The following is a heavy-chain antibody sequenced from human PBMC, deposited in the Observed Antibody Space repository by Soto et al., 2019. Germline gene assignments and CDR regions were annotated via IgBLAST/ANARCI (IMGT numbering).Heavy chain of an antibody. D-gene: IGHD3-3*01. V-gene: IGHV3-33*01. J-gene: IGHJ6*02. CDR3: TTVFHAQNRLITIFGVVPTAEDYYGMDV. Sequence: GGSLRLSCAASGFTFSSYGMHWVRQAPGKGLEWVAVIWYDGSNKYYADSVKGRFTTSRDNSKNTLYLQMNSLKTEDTAVYYCTTVFHAQNRLITIFGVVPTAEDYYGMDVWGQGTTVTVSS. CDR1: GFTFSSYG. CDR2: IWYDGSNK.